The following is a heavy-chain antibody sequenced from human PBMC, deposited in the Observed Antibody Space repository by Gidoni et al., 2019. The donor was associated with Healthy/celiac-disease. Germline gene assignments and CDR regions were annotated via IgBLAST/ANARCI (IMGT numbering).Heavy chain of an antibody. D-gene: IGHD3-3*01. CDR2: GSEK. V-gene: IGHV3-7*03. Sequence: GSEKYYVDSVKGRFTISRDNAKNSLYLQMNSLRAEDTAVYYCAREITHYDFWSGYWVHYYYGMDVWGQGTTVTVSS. CDR3: AREITHYDFWSGYWVHYYYGMDV. J-gene: IGHJ6*02.